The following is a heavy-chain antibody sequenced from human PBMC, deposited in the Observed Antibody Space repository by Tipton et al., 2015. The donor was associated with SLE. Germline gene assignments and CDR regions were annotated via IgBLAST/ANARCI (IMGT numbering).Heavy chain of an antibody. J-gene: IGHJ4*02. D-gene: IGHD3-10*01. CDR1: GGSISSGGYS. Sequence: LRLSCAVSGGSISSGGYSWSWIRQPPGKGLEWIGYIYHSGSTYYNPSLKSRVTISVDRSKNQFSLKLSSVTAADTAVYYCARGGGGYHRTTDYWGQGTLVTVSA. CDR2: IYHSGST. CDR3: ARGGGGYHRTTDY. V-gene: IGHV4-30-2*01.